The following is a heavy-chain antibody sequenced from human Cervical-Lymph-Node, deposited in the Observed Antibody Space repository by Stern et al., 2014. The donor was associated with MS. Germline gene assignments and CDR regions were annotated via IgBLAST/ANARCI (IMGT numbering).Heavy chain of an antibody. V-gene: IGHV3-7*01. J-gene: IGHJ4*02. CDR2: IRQEEGER. CDR1: GFTFSRYW. D-gene: IGHD3-22*01. Sequence: DQLVESGGGLVQSGGSLRLSCVASGFTFSRYWMAWVRQGPGKGLEWVANIRQEEGERYYMDSVRGRFTISRDDAKNSVFLDMHSLRAEDMAVYYCARVEGLYYDSSGYYDYWGQGALVTVSS. CDR3: ARVEGLYYDSSGYYDY.